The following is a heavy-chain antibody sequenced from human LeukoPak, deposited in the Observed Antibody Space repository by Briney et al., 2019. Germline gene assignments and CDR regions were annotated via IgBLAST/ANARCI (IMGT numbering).Heavy chain of an antibody. V-gene: IGHV3-23*01. CDR2: ISGSGGST. D-gene: IGHD3-22*01. Sequence: PGGSLRLSCAASGFTVSSNYMSWVRQAPGKGLEWVSAISGSGGSTYYADSVKGRFTISRDNSKNTLYLQMNSLRAEDTAVYYCAKLMVVSYFDYWGQGTLVTVSS. J-gene: IGHJ4*02. CDR3: AKLMVVSYFDY. CDR1: GFTVSSNY.